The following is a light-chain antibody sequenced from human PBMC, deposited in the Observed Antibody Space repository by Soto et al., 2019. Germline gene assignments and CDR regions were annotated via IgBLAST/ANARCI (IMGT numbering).Light chain of an antibody. Sequence: EIVLTQSPGTLSLSPGERATLSCRASQSVSSSYLAWYQQKPGQAPRLLIYGTSSRATGIPDRFSASGTGTDFTLTISDVQPEDFAVYYCQQRSNWITFGQGTRLEI. CDR1: QSVSSSY. CDR2: GTS. CDR3: QQRSNWIT. V-gene: IGKV3D-20*02. J-gene: IGKJ5*01.